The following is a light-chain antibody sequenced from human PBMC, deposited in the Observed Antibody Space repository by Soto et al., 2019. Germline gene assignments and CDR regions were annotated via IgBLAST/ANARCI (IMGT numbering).Light chain of an antibody. J-gene: IGKJ5*01. CDR2: DAS. V-gene: IGKV1-13*02. CDR3: QQFNSYRFT. CDR1: QGISSA. Sequence: AIQLTQSPSSLSASVGDRVTITCRASQGISSALAWYQQKPGKAPKLLIYDASSLESGVPSRFSGSGSGTDFTLTISSLQPEDFATYYCQQFNSYRFTLGQGTRLAIK.